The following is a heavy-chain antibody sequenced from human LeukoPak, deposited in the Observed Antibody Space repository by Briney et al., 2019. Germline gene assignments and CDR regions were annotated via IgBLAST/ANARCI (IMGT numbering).Heavy chain of an antibody. CDR2: INPDSGGT. D-gene: IGHD3-22*01. CDR3: ARYYYDRSVGPFDY. CDR1: GYTFTAYY. J-gene: IGHJ4*02. Sequence: ASVKVSCKASGYTFTAYYIHWVRQAPGQGLEWLGWINPDSGGTHSAQRFQGRVTMSRDTSISTAYLQWSSLKASDTAMYFCARYYYDRSVGPFDYWGQGTLVTVSS. V-gene: IGHV1-2*02.